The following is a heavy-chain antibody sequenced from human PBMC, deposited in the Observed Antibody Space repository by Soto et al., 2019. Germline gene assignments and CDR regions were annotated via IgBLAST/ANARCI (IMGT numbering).Heavy chain of an antibody. CDR1: GGTFSSYA. J-gene: IGHJ6*02. D-gene: IGHD1-7*01. Sequence: RASVKVSCKASGGTFSSYAISWVRQAPGQGLEWMGGIIPIFGTANYAQKFQGRVTITADESTSTAYMELSSLRSEDTAVYYCARVGTTYYYYYGMDVWGQGTTVTVSS. CDR2: IIPIFGTA. V-gene: IGHV1-69*13. CDR3: ARVGTTYYYYYGMDV.